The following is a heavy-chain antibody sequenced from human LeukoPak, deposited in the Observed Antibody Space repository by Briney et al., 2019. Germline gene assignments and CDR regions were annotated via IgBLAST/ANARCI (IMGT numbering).Heavy chain of an antibody. J-gene: IGHJ4*02. CDR3: AKDMGPRGYSPVDY. Sequence: PGGSLRLSCAASGYTFDDYAMHWARQARGEGLEGVSGISWDSGSIGYADSVKGRFTISRDNAKNSLYLQMNSLRAEDTALYYCAKDMGPRGYSPVDYWGQGTLVTVSS. CDR1: GYTFDDYA. D-gene: IGHD5-18*01. V-gene: IGHV3-9*01. CDR2: ISWDSGSI.